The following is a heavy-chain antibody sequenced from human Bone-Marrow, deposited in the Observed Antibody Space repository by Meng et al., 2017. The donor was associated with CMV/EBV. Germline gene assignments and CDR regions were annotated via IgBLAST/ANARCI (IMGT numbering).Heavy chain of an antibody. D-gene: IGHD5-18*01. CDR2: ISSSSSYI. Sequence: GESLKISCAASGFTFSSYAMHWVRQAPGKGLEWVSSISSSSSYIYYADSVKGRFTISRDNAKNSLYLQMNSLRAEDTAVYYCAREGRGYSYGSGDYWGQGTLVTVSS. CDR3: AREGRGYSYGSGDY. CDR1: GFTFSSYA. V-gene: IGHV3-21*01. J-gene: IGHJ4*02.